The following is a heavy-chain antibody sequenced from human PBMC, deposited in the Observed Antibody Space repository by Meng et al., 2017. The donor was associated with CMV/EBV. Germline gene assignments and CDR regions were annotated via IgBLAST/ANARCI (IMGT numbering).Heavy chain of an antibody. D-gene: IGHD4-23*01. CDR2: IWYDGSNK. CDR3: AKVACGGNSPHEDFDY. V-gene: IGHV3-33*06. CDR1: GFTFSSYG. Sequence: GGSLRLSCAASGFTFSSYGMHWVRQAPGKGLEWVAVIWYDGSNKYYADSVKGRFTISRDNSKNTLYLQMNSLRAEDTAVYYCAKVACGGNSPHEDFDYWGQGTLVTVSS. J-gene: IGHJ4*02.